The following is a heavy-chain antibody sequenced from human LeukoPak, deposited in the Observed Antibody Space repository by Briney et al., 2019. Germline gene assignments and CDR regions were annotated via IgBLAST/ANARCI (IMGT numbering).Heavy chain of an antibody. V-gene: IGHV3-30-3*01. D-gene: IGHD2-8*01. CDR2: ISYDGSNK. CDR3: ARDRGYCTNGVCSPPNFDY. CDR1: GFTFSRYA. Sequence: PGGSLRLSCATSGFTFSRYAMHWVRQAPGKGLEWVAVISYDGSNKYYADSVKGRFTISRDNSKNTLYLQMNSLRAEDTAVYYCARDRGYCTNGVCSPPNFDYWGQGTLVTVSS. J-gene: IGHJ4*02.